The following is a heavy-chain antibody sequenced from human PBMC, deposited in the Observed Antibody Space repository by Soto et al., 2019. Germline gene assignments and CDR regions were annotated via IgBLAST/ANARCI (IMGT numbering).Heavy chain of an antibody. CDR3: ARFGGDRPGYFDY. J-gene: IGHJ4*02. CDR1: GGSISSGGYY. D-gene: IGHD3-16*01. V-gene: IGHV4-31*03. Sequence: SETLSLTCTVSGGSISSGGYYWSWIRQHPGKGLEWIGYIYYSGSTYYNPSLKSRVTISVDTSKNQFSPKLSSVTAADTAVYYCARFGGDRPGYFDYWGQGTLVTVSS. CDR2: IYYSGST.